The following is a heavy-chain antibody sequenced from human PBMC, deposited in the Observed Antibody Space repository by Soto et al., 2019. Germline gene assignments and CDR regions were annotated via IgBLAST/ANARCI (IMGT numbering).Heavy chain of an antibody. CDR1: GDSFNDYY. D-gene: IGHD5-12*01. J-gene: IGHJ6*03. V-gene: IGHV1-2*02. CDR3: ARESGGATATLDYYCFYMDV. CDR2: INPNGGVT. Sequence: QVQLVQSGAEVRKPGASVTVSCRSSGDSFNDYYIHWVRQAPGQGFEWMGWINPNGGVTKYAQKFQGGGSMTRDTSIRTVYMQLSRLRSDDTAVYYCARESGGATATLDYYCFYMDVWGTGTTVTVSS.